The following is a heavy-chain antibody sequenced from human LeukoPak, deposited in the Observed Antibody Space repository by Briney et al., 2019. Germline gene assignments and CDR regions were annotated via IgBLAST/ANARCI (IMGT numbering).Heavy chain of an antibody. D-gene: IGHD6-19*01. V-gene: IGHV1-46*02. CDR1: GYTFNSYY. J-gene: IGHJ4*02. CDR3: ASSSSGWEQRAPFDY. Sequence: SVKVSCKASGYTFNSYYMHWVRQAPGQGLEWMGIINPGSGSTSYAQNFQGRVTMTRDTSTSTVYMELSSLRSEDTAVYYCASSSSGWEQRAPFDYWGQGTQVTVSS. CDR2: INPGSGST.